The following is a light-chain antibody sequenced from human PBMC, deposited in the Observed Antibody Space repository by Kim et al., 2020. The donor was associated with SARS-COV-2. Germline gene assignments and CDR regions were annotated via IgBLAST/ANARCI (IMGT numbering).Light chain of an antibody. CDR3: QYYESSLT. CDR1: QTVSNRY. Sequence: EIVLTQSPGTLSVSPGERVTLSCRTSQTVSNRYLGWFQQKPGQAPRLLIYAVFSRATGIPDRFSGSGSGTDFTLTISRLEPEDFAVYYCQYYESSLTFGGGTKVDSK. CDR2: AVF. J-gene: IGKJ4*01. V-gene: IGKV3-20*01.